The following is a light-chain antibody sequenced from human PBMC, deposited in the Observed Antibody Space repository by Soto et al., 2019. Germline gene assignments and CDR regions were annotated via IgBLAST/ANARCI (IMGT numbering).Light chain of an antibody. V-gene: IGLV2-14*01. CDR3: SSYTSSSTWV. Sequence: QSVLTQPASVSVSPGQSITISCTGTSSDVGGYNYVSWFQQHPGKAPKLMIYEVSNRPSGVSNRFSGSKSGNTASLTISGLQAEDEGDYYCSSYTSSSTWVFGGGTKLTVL. J-gene: IGLJ3*02. CDR1: SSDVGGYNY. CDR2: EVS.